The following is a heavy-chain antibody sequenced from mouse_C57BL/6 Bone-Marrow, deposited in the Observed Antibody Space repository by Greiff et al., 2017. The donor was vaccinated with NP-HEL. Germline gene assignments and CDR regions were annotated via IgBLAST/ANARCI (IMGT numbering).Heavy chain of an antibody. V-gene: IGHV5-17*01. CDR1: GFTFSDYG. J-gene: IGHJ3*01. D-gene: IGHD3-1*01. CDR3: ARPRAFAY. Sequence: DVHLVESGGGLVKPGGSLKLSCAASGFTFSDYGMHWVRQAPEKGLEWVAYISSGSSTIYYADTVKGRFTISRDNAKNTLFLQMTSLGSEDTAMYYCARPRAFAYWGQGTLVTVSA. CDR2: ISSGSSTI.